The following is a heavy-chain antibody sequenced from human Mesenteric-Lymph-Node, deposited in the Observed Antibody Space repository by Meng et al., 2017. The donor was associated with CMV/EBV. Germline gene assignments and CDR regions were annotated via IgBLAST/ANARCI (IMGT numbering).Heavy chain of an antibody. Sequence: FTFRSYGMHWVRQAPGKGLEWVAVIWYDGSNKYYADSVKGRFTISRDNSKNTLYLQMNSLRAEDTAVYYCARDMDTAMVSGAAGLDYWGQGTLVTVSS. CDR3: ARDMDTAMVSGAAGLDY. CDR1: FTFRSYG. V-gene: IGHV3-33*01. D-gene: IGHD5-18*01. CDR2: IWYDGSNK. J-gene: IGHJ4*02.